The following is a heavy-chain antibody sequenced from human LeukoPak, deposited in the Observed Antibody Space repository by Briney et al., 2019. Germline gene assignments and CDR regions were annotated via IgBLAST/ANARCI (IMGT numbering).Heavy chain of an antibody. CDR1: GYSISSGYY. J-gene: IGHJ4*02. Sequence: SETLSLTCAVSGYSISSGYYWGWIRQPPGKGLEWIGSIYHSGSTYYNPSLKSRVTISADTSKNQFSLKLSSVTAADTAVYYCARQEDGYNYPPDYWGQGTLVTVSS. CDR2: IYHSGST. V-gene: IGHV4-38-2*01. CDR3: ARQEDGYNYPPDY. D-gene: IGHD5-24*01.